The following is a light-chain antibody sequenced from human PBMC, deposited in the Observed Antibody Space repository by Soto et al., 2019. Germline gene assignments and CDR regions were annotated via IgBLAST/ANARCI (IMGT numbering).Light chain of an antibody. CDR1: QGISSY. CDR3: QQYYSYPWA. CDR2: AAS. J-gene: IGKJ1*01. V-gene: IGKV1-8*01. Sequence: IRMTQSPSSLSASTGDRVTITCRASQGISSYLAWYQQKPGKAPKLLIYAASTLQSGVPSRFSGSGSGTDFTLTISCLQSEDFATYYCQQYYSYPWAFGQGTKVDIK.